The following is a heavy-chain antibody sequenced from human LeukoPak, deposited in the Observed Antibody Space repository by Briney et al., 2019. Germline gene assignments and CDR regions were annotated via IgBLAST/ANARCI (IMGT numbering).Heavy chain of an antibody. D-gene: IGHD6-19*01. CDR3: ARDLGIAVAGTGNWFDP. CDR2: ISAYNGNT. CDR1: GYTFTSYG. J-gene: IGHJ5*02. V-gene: IGHV1-18*01. Sequence: ASVKVSCKASGYTFTSYGISWVRQAPGQGLEWMGWISAYNGNTNYAQKLQGRVTITTDESTSTAYMELSSLRSEDTAVYYCARDLGIAVAGTGNWFDPWGQGTLVTVSS.